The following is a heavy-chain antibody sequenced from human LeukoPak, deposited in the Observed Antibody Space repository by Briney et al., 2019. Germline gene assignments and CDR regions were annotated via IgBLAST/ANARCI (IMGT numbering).Heavy chain of an antibody. Sequence: AGGSLRLSXAASGFTFHDYGMSWVRQGPGKGLEWLSGINWNGGTTGYADSVKGRFTISRDNAKNSLYLQMNSLRAEDTALYYCARAAHYGDYALVKYYFDYWGQGTLVTVSS. CDR2: INWNGGTT. CDR1: GFTFHDYG. J-gene: IGHJ4*02. CDR3: ARAAHYGDYALVKYYFDY. V-gene: IGHV3-20*04. D-gene: IGHD4-17*01.